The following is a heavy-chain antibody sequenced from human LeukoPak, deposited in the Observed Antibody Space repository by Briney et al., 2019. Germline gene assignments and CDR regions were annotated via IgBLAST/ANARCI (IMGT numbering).Heavy chain of an antibody. D-gene: IGHD3-10*01. CDR1: GFTFDDYG. CDR3: ARALWNYGSGSYYFDY. Sequence: GGSLRLSCAASGFTFDDYGMSWIRQAPGKGLEWVSGINWNGGSTGYADSVKGRFTISRDNAKNSLYLQMNSLRAEDTALYYCARALWNYGSGSYYFDYWGQGTLVTVSS. J-gene: IGHJ4*02. V-gene: IGHV3-20*04. CDR2: INWNGGST.